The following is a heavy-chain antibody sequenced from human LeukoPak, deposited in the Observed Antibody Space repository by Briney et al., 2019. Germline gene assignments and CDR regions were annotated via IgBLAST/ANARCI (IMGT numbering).Heavy chain of an antibody. CDR3: ARAPGAALD. Sequence: SETLSLTCAVYGGSFSGYYWSWIRQPPGKGLEWIGEINHRGSTDYNPSLKSRVTVSLDTSKNQFSLKLSSVTAADTAVYYCARAPGAALDWGQGTLVTVSS. CDR1: GGSFSGYY. V-gene: IGHV4-34*01. D-gene: IGHD2-15*01. CDR2: INHRGST. J-gene: IGHJ4*02.